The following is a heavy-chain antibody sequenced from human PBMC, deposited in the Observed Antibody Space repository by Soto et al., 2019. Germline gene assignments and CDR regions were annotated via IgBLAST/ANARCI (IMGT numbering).Heavy chain of an antibody. CDR2: IFHSGST. J-gene: IGHJ4*02. V-gene: IGHV4-30-2*01. CDR1: GGSISSGGYY. CDR3: ATAPGPY. Sequence: SETLSLTCTVSGGSISSGGYYWSWIRQHPGKGLEWIGEIFHSGSTNYSPSLKSRVTISVDRPKNQFSLKLSSVTAADTAVYYCATAPGPYWGQGTLVTVSS.